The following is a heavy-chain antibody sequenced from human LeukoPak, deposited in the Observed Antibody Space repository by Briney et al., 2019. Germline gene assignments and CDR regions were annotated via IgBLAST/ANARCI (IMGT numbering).Heavy chain of an antibody. Sequence: GGSLRLSCAASGFTFSSYSMNWVRQAPAKGLEWVSSISSSSSYIYYADSVKGRFTISRDNAKNSLYLQMNSLRAEDTAVYYCARDPVLLWFGAFDYWGQGTLVTVSS. CDR1: GFTFSSYS. J-gene: IGHJ4*02. D-gene: IGHD3-10*01. V-gene: IGHV3-21*01. CDR3: ARDPVLLWFGAFDY. CDR2: ISSSSSYI.